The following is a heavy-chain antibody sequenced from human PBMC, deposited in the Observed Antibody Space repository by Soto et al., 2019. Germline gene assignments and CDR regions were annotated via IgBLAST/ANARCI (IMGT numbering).Heavy chain of an antibody. J-gene: IGHJ1*01. Sequence: EGSLRLSCVVSRITFSSEGMTWVRQARGRGLEWVSGISGSGVSTYYADSVKGRFIISRDNSKNTLFLQMNSLRADDTAVYYCAVISSNRYPSNFHHWGQGTLVTVSS. CDR3: AVISSNRYPSNFHH. D-gene: IGHD6-13*01. CDR1: RITFSSEG. CDR2: ISGSGVST. V-gene: IGHV3-23*01.